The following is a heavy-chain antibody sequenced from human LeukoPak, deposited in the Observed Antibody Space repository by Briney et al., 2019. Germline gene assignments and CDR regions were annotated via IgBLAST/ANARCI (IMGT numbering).Heavy chain of an antibody. CDR1: GFTFSTYS. Sequence: GGSLRLSCAASGFTFSTYSLNWVRQAPGKGLEWVSSISSSGSYIYYADSLKGRFTISRDNAKNSLYLQMNSLRAEDTAVYYCARGDNWNFAYLDYWGQGSLVTVSS. J-gene: IGHJ4*02. CDR3: ARGDNWNFAYLDY. D-gene: IGHD1-1*01. V-gene: IGHV3-21*01. CDR2: ISSSGSYI.